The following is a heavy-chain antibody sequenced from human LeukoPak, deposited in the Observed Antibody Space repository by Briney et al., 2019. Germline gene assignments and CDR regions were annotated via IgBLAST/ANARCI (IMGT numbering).Heavy chain of an antibody. CDR3: AKRDYDILTGYYHAY. Sequence: GGSLRLSWAASGFTFSSYAMSWVRQAPGKGLEWVSGISAGGDSTYYADTVKGRFTTSRDNSKNTLYLQMNSLRAEDTAVYYCAKRDYDILTGYYHAYGGQGTLLTVSS. CDR1: GFTFSSYA. J-gene: IGHJ4*02. V-gene: IGHV3-23*01. CDR2: ISAGGDST. D-gene: IGHD3-9*01.